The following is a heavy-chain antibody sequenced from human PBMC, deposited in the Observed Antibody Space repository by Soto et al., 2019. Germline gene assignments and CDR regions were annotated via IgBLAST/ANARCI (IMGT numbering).Heavy chain of an antibody. Sequence: QVQLVESGGGVVQPGRSLRLSCAASGFTFSSYAMHWVRQAPGKGLEWVAVISYDGSNKYYADSVKGRFTISRDNSKNTLYLQMNSLRAEDTAVYYCAVMAFSEEYSSSRDPDPPSVWGQGTTVTVSS. V-gene: IGHV3-30-3*01. CDR3: AVMAFSEEYSSSRDPDPPSV. CDR2: ISYDGSNK. J-gene: IGHJ6*02. D-gene: IGHD6-6*01. CDR1: GFTFSSYA.